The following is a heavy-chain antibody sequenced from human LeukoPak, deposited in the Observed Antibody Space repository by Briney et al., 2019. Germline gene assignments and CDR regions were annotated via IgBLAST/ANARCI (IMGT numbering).Heavy chain of an antibody. Sequence: SQTLSLTCTVSGGSISSGDYYWSWICQPPGKGLEWIGYIYYSGSTYYNPSLKSRVTISVDTSKNQFSLKLSSVTAADTAVYYCARAQAYPYGSGSDDYFDYWGQGTLVTVSS. CDR2: IYYSGST. J-gene: IGHJ4*02. CDR3: ARAQAYPYGSGSDDYFDY. D-gene: IGHD3-10*01. CDR1: GGSISSGDYY. V-gene: IGHV4-30-4*01.